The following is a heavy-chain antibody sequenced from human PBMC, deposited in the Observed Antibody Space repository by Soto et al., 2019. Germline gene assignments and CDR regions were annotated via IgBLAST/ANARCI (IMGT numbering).Heavy chain of an antibody. J-gene: IGHJ6*02. CDR2: IRSKANSYAT. V-gene: IGHV3-73*01. CDR3: TSFGYDYSNYYYYYYGMDV. CDR1: GFTFSGSA. D-gene: IGHD4-4*01. Sequence: GGSLRLSCAASGFTFSGSAMHWVRQASGKGLEWVGRIRSKANSYATAYAASVKGRFTISRDDSKNTAYLQMNSLKTEDTAVYYCTSFGYDYSNYYYYYYGMDVWGQGTTVTVSS.